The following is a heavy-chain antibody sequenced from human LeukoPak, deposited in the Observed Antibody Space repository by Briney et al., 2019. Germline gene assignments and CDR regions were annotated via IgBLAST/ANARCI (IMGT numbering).Heavy chain of an antibody. V-gene: IGHV1-2*02. CDR1: GGTFSSYA. D-gene: IGHD1-20*01. J-gene: IGHJ5*02. Sequence: ASVKVSCKASGGTFSSYAISWVRQAPGQGLEWMGWINPNSGGTNYAQKFQGRVTMTRDTSISTAYMELSRLRSDDTAVYYWAGYNWNQKNWFDPWGQGTLVTVSS. CDR2: INPNSGGT. CDR3: AGYNWNQKNWFDP.